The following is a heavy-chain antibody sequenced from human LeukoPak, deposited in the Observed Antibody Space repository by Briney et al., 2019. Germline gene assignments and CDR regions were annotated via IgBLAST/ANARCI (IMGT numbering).Heavy chain of an antibody. V-gene: IGHV1-8*01. CDR2: MNPNSGNT. D-gene: IGHD1-1*01. CDR1: GYTFTSYD. CDR3: ARARQPDHDPFDI. J-gene: IGHJ3*02. Sequence: ASVKVSCKASGYTFTSYDINWVRQATGQGLEWMGWMNPNSGNTGYAQKFQGRVTMTRNTSISTAYMELSSLRSEDTAVYYCARARQPDHDPFDIRGQGTMVTVCS.